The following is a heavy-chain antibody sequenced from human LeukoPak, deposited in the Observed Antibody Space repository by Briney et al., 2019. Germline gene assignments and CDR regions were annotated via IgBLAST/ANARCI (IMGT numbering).Heavy chain of an antibody. CDR3: ARQVATKGEWAFDV. D-gene: IGHD5-12*01. V-gene: IGHV4-38-2*02. J-gene: IGHJ3*01. CDR1: GYSISSGYY. Sequence: SETLSLTCTVSGYSISSGYYWGWIRQPPGKGLEWIASIRHDGHTYYNASLKSQVTISIDMSRNQFSLKLNSLTAADTAVYYCARQVATKGEWAFDVWGQGTMVTVSS. CDR2: IRHDGHT.